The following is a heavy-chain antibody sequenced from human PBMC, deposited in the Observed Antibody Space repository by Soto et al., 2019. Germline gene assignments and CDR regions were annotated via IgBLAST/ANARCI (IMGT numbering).Heavy chain of an antibody. J-gene: IGHJ4*02. CDR3: AKVTPYCSTTHCYSGFDY. Sequence: GGSLRLSCAASGFTFRSYGMHWVRQAPGKGLEWVAIISYDGSDKYYGDSVKGRFAISRDNSKNTLYLQMNSLRPEDTAVYYCAKVTPYCSTTHCYSGFDYWGQGTLVTVSS. V-gene: IGHV3-30*18. CDR2: ISYDGSDK. D-gene: IGHD2-2*01. CDR1: GFTFRSYG.